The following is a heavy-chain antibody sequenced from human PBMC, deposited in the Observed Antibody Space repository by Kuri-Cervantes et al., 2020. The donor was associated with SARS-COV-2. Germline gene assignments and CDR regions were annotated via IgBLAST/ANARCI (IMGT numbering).Heavy chain of an antibody. Sequence: GSLRLSCAVYGGSFSGYYWSWIRQPPGKGLEWIGEINHSGSTNYNPSLKSRVTISVDTSKNQFSLKLSSVTAADTAVYYRASPCITGIPNDMDVWGQGTTVTVSS. CDR1: GGSFSGYY. CDR3: ASPCITGIPNDMDV. CDR2: INHSGST. D-gene: IGHD1-20*01. V-gene: IGHV4-34*01. J-gene: IGHJ6*02.